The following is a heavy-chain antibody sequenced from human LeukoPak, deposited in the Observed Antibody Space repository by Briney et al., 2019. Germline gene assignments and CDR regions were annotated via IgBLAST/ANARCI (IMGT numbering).Heavy chain of an antibody. J-gene: IGHJ3*02. D-gene: IGHD3-22*01. CDR1: GYTFTSYG. V-gene: IGHV1-18*01. CDR2: ISAYNGNT. Sequence: ASVTVSCKASGYTFTSYGISWVRQAPGQGLEWMGWISAYNGNTNYAQKLQGRVTMTTDTSTSTAYMELRSLRSDDTAVYYCARERYDSSGYNDAFDIWGQGTMVTVSS. CDR3: ARERYDSSGYNDAFDI.